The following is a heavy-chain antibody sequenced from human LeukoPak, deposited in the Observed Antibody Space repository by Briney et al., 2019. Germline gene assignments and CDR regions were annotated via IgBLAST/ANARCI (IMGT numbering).Heavy chain of an antibody. CDR1: GFTVSSNY. Sequence: GGSLRLSCAAPGFTVSSNYMSWVRQAPGKGLEWVSVIYSGGSTYYADSVKGRFTISRDNSKNTLYLQMNSLRAEDTAVYYCARTELLWFGEPRPTSGWFDPWGQGTLVTVSS. V-gene: IGHV3-53*01. CDR2: IYSGGST. J-gene: IGHJ5*02. CDR3: ARTELLWFGEPRPTSGWFDP. D-gene: IGHD3-10*01.